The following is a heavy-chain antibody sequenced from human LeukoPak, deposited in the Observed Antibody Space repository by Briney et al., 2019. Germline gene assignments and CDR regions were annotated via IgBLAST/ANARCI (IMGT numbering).Heavy chain of an antibody. J-gene: IGHJ4*02. CDR2: IYYSGST. CDR1: GGSISSYY. Sequence: PSETLSLTCTVSGGSISSYYWSWIRQPPGKGLEWIGYIYYSGSTNYNPSLKSRVTMSVDTSKNQFSLKLTSMTAADTAVYYCARGGSSGYYHGWGQGTLVTVSS. CDR3: ARGGSSGYYHG. D-gene: IGHD3-22*01. V-gene: IGHV4-59*12.